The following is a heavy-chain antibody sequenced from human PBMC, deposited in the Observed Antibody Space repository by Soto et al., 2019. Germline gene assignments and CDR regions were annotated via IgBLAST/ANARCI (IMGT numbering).Heavy chain of an antibody. D-gene: IGHD6-6*01. J-gene: IGHJ6*02. V-gene: IGHV1-69*13. Sequence: SVKVSCKASGGTFSSYSISWVRQAPGQGLEWMGGIIPIFGTANYAQKFQGRVTITADESTSTAYMELSSLRSEDTAVYYCARDVGARPSGLRGMDVWGQGTTVTVSS. CDR1: GGTFSSYS. CDR3: ARDVGARPSGLRGMDV. CDR2: IIPIFGTA.